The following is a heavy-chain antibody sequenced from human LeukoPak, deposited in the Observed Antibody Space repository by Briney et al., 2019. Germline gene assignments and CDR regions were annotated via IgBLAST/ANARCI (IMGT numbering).Heavy chain of an antibody. V-gene: IGHV3-73*01. Sequence: GGSLRLSCAASGFTLSGSAMHWVRQASGKGLEWVGRIRSKANSYATAYAASVKGRFTISRDDSKTTAYLQMNSLKTEDTAVYYCTARWAYYDFWSGNDYWGQGTLVTVSS. D-gene: IGHD3-3*01. CDR1: GFTLSGSA. CDR2: IRSKANSYAT. J-gene: IGHJ4*02. CDR3: TARWAYYDFWSGNDY.